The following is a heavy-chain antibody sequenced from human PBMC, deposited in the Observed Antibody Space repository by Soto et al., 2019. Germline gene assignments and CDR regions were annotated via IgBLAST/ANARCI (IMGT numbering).Heavy chain of an antibody. Sequence: PGVSLSLSCSASGLSFSSYWMHWVRPAPGKGLVWVSHINSDGSIKIYADFVKGRFTISRDNAKNTLYLQMNSLRAEDTAVYFCARGHDSSGNWFDPWGQGTLVTVSA. CDR2: INSDGSIK. CDR3: ARGHDSSGNWFDP. J-gene: IGHJ5*02. CDR1: GLSFSSYW. D-gene: IGHD3-22*01. V-gene: IGHV3-74*01.